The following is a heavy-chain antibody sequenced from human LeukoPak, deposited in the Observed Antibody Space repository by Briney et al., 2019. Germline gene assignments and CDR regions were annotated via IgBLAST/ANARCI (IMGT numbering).Heavy chain of an antibody. CDR2: TYYKSKWFN. CDR3: ARGQGDWNWGIDY. Sequence: SQTLSLTCAISGDSVSSNTVAWNWIRQSPSRGLEWLGRTYYKSKWFNDYAVSVKSRITINPDTSKNQFSLQLNSVTPEDTAVYYCARGQGDWNWGIDYWGQGTLVTVSS. V-gene: IGHV6-1*01. J-gene: IGHJ4*02. CDR1: GDSVSSNTVA. D-gene: IGHD1-7*01.